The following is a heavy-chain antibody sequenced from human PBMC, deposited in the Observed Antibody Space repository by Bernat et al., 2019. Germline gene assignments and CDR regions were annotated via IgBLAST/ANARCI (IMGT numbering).Heavy chain of an antibody. CDR3: ARESEYSDFWSGYYG. V-gene: IGHV3-48*01. Sequence: EVQLVESGGGLVQPGGSLRLSCAASGFTFSSYSMNWVRQAPGKGLEWVSYISSSSSTIYYADSVKGRFTISRDNAKNSLYLQMNSLRAEDTAVYYCARESEYSDFWSGYYGWGQGTLVTVSS. J-gene: IGHJ4*02. CDR2: ISSSSSTI. D-gene: IGHD3-3*01. CDR1: GFTFSSYS.